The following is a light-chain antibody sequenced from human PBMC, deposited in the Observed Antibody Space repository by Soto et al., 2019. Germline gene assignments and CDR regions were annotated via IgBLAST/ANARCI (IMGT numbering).Light chain of an antibody. CDR3: QQSYSTLST. V-gene: IGKV1-8*01. CDR1: QDIGTY. CDR2: AAS. Sequence: AIRMTQSPSSFSASTGDRVSITCRATQDIGTYLAWYQQIPGKAPKLLIYAASSLQSGVPSRFSGSGSGTDFTLTISSLQPEDFATYYCQQSYSTLSTFGQGTKV. J-gene: IGKJ1*01.